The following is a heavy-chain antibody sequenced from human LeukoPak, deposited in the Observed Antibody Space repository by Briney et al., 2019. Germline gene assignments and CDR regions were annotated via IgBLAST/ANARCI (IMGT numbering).Heavy chain of an antibody. CDR2: IWYDGSNK. D-gene: IGHD2-15*01. CDR1: GFTFSSYG. CDR3: AREESSPYYYYGMDV. J-gene: IGHJ6*02. Sequence: PGRSLRLSCAASGFTFSSYGMHWVRQAPGKGLEWVAVIWYDGSNKYYADPVKGRFTISRDNSKNTLYLQMNSLRAEDTAVYYCAREESSPYYYYGMDVWGQGTTVTVSS. V-gene: IGHV3-33*01.